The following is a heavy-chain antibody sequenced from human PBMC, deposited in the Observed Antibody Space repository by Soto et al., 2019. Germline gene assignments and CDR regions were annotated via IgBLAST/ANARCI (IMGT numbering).Heavy chain of an antibody. CDR1: GFTFSSYA. V-gene: IGHV3-23*01. J-gene: IGHJ1*01. D-gene: IGHD6-13*01. Sequence: GGSLRLSCAASGFTFSSYAMSWVRQAPGKGLEWVSAVSGSGGSTYYADSVKGRFTISRDNSKNTLYLQMNSLRADDTAVYYCAKDRGSGSSWYDAEYFQHWGQGTLVTVSS. CDR2: VSGSGGST. CDR3: AKDRGSGSSWYDAEYFQH.